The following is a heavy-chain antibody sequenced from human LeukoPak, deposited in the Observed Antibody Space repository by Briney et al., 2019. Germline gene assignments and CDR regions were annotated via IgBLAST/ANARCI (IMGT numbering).Heavy chain of an antibody. V-gene: IGHV3-11*04. D-gene: IGHD6-13*01. CDR3: ARPDRGDSSSWYHYYYMDV. J-gene: IGHJ6*03. CDR1: GFTFSDYC. Sequence: PGGSLRLSCAASGFTFSDYCMSWIRQAPGKGLEWVSYISSTGSTIYYADSVKGRFTISRDNAKHSLYLQMNSLRAEDTAVYYCARPDRGDSSSWYHYYYMDVWGKGTTVTVSS. CDR2: ISSTGSTI.